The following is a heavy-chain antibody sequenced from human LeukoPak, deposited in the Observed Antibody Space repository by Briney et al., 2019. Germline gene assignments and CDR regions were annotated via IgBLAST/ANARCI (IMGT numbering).Heavy chain of an antibody. J-gene: IGHJ6*02. CDR1: GYTFTSYD. CDR2: MNPNSGNT. CDR3: ASYPFSSSWYDYYYYYGMDV. D-gene: IGHD6-13*01. V-gene: IGHV1-8*01. Sequence: ASVKVSCKASGYTFTSYDINWVRQATGQGLEWMGWMNPNSGNTGYAQKFQGRVTMTRNTSISTAYMELSSLRSEDTAVYYCASYPFSSSWYDYYYYYGMDVWRQGTTVTVSS.